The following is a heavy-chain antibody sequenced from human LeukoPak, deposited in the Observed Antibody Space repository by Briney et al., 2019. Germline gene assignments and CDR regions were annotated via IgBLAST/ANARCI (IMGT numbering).Heavy chain of an antibody. V-gene: IGHV1-24*01. CDR1: VYTLTELS. D-gene: IGHD6-19*01. CDR3: AKIAVAGSFRFDY. J-gene: IGHJ4*02. CDR2: FDPEDGET. Sequence: ASVKVSCKVSVYTLTELSRHWVRQAPGKGLEWMGGFDPEDGETIYAQKFQGRVTMTEDTSTDTAYMELSSLRSEDTAVYYCAKIAVAGSFRFDYWGQGTLVTVSS.